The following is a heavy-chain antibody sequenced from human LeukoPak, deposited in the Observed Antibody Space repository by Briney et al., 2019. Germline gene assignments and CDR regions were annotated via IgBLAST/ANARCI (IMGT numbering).Heavy chain of an antibody. CDR3: ARLTSYYDFWGGEFDP. CDR2: IYHSGST. D-gene: IGHD3-3*01. Sequence: SETLSLTCAVSGYSISSGYYWGWIRQPPGKGLEWIGSIYHSGSTYYNPSLKSRVTISVDTSKNQFSLKLSSVTAADTAVYYCARLTSYYDFWGGEFDPWGQGTLVTVSS. CDR1: GYSISSGYY. J-gene: IGHJ5*02. V-gene: IGHV4-38-2*01.